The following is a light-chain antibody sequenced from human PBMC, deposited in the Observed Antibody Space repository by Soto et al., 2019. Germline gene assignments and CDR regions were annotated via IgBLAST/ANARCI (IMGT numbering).Light chain of an antibody. V-gene: IGLV1-40*01. CDR2: GNS. J-gene: IGLJ1*01. Sequence: QLVLTQAPSVSGAPGQRVTISCTGSSSNIGANYDVHWYQQRPGTAPKLLIFGNSNRPTGVPDRFSGFKSVTSASRAITGLLAEDEGDYCCQSYDSTLSARYVFGTVTTQTVL. CDR1: SSNIGANYD. CDR3: QSYDSTLSARYV.